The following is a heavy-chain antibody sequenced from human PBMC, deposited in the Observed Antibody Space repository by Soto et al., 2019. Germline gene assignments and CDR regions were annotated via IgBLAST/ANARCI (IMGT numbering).Heavy chain of an antibody. V-gene: IGHV3-30-3*01. Sequence: QVQLVESGGGVVQPGRSLRLSCAASGFTFSSYAMHWVRQAPGKGLEWVAVISYDGSKKYYADSVKGRFTISRDNSKNTLYLQMNSLRAEDTAVYYCASGAIGWLVLGAEYFQHWGQGTLVTVSS. CDR1: GFTFSSYA. D-gene: IGHD6-19*01. CDR3: ASGAIGWLVLGAEYFQH. CDR2: ISYDGSKK. J-gene: IGHJ1*01.